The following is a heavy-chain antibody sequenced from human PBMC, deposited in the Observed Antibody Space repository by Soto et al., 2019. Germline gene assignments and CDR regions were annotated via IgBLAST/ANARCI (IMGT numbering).Heavy chain of an antibody. J-gene: IGHJ4*02. Sequence: QVQLVQSGAEVKKPGASVKVSCKAAGYTFTSYGISWVRPAPGQGLEWMGWISVYNGNTNYAQTIQGRVTMTTDTSTSTAYMELRSLRSDDTAVYYCARAPTYSSGLYGADYWGQGTLVTVSS. CDR3: ARAPTYSSGLYGADY. D-gene: IGHD6-19*01. V-gene: IGHV1-18*04. CDR2: ISVYNGNT. CDR1: GYTFTSYG.